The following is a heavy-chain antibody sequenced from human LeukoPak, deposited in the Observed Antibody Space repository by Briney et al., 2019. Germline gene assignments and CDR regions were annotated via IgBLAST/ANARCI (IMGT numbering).Heavy chain of an antibody. D-gene: IGHD3-10*02. CDR2: IGSDKP. CDR1: GFTFSAYA. J-gene: IGHJ6*02. CDR3: ARDLHYYVAMDV. Sequence: GGSLRLSCEASGFTFSAYAMTWVRQAPGKGLEWVSSIGSDKPHYSESVKGWFAISRDNSKSMLFLQLNSLRAEDTALYYCARDLHYYVAMDVWGQGTTVTVSS. V-gene: IGHV3-23*01.